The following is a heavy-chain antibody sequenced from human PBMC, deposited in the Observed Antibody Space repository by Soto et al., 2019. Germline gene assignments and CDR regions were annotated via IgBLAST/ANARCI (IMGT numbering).Heavy chain of an antibody. V-gene: IGHV3-66*01. J-gene: IGHJ4*02. CDR3: ARPSDGYQPEFDS. CDR2: IYSGGST. CDR1: GFTVSSNY. Sequence: EVQLVESGGGLVQPGGSLRLSCAASGFTVSSNYMNWVRQAPGKGLEWVSVIYSGGSTYYADSVKGRFTFSRDNSKHTLYLQMNSLRAEDTAVYYCARPSDGYQPEFDSWGQGTLVTVSS. D-gene: IGHD5-12*01.